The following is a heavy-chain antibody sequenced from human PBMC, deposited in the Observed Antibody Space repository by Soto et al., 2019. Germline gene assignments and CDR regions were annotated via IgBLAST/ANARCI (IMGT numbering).Heavy chain of an antibody. V-gene: IGHV4-59*08. D-gene: IGHD3-22*01. Sequence: PSETLSLTCTVSNGSISPNYWSWIRQPPGKGLEWIGYIYYAGTTTYNPSLQSRVSISVDTSKNEVSLKLTSVTAADTAVYFCARLGAYYQAMDSWGQGTVVTVSS. CDR3: ARLGAYYQAMDS. J-gene: IGHJ4*02. CDR1: NGSISPNY. CDR2: IYYAGTT.